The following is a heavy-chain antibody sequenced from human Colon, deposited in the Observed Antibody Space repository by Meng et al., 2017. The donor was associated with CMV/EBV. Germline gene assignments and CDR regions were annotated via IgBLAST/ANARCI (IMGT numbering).Heavy chain of an antibody. CDR2: KSHEGSDD. J-gene: IGHJ5*02. V-gene: IGHV3-30*03. Sequence: LRLSCAASGFTLANYGIQWVRQAPGKGLGWLALKSHEGSDDFYADSVKGRFTMSRDNSKNTVHLQMNSLRPDDTAVYYCARWTGWFDPWGQGTLVTVSS. CDR3: ARWTGWFDP. D-gene: IGHD3/OR15-3a*01. CDR1: GFTLANYG.